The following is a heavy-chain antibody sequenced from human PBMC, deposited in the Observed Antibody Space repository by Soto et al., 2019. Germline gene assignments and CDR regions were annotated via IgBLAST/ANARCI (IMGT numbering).Heavy chain of an antibody. Sequence: ASVKVSCKVSGYTLTELSMHWVRQAPGKGLEWMGGFDPEDGETIYAQKFQGRVTMTEDTSTDTAYMELSSLRSEDTAVYYGATWAPAPTGDHGWSSHFGYWGQGTLVTVSS. D-gene: IGHD7-27*01. CDR3: ATWAPAPTGDHGWSSHFGY. V-gene: IGHV1-24*01. CDR1: GYTLTELS. CDR2: FDPEDGET. J-gene: IGHJ4*02.